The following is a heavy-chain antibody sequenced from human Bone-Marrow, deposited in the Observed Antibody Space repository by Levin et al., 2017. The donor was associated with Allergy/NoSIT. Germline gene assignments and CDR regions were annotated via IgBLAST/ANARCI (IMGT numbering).Heavy chain of an antibody. Sequence: SLKISCAASGFTFDDYAMHWVRQAPGKGLEWVSGISWNSGSIGYADSVKGRFTISRDNAKNSLYLQMNSLRAEDTALYYCATTWGSSSPYYYYGMDVWGQGTTVTVSS. V-gene: IGHV3-9*01. CDR3: ATTWGSSSPYYYYGMDV. D-gene: IGHD6-6*01. CDR1: GFTFDDYA. CDR2: ISWNSGSI. J-gene: IGHJ6*02.